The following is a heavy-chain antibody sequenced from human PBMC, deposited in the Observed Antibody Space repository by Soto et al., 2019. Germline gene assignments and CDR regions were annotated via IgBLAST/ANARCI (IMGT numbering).Heavy chain of an antibody. CDR1: GYTCTSYD. Sequence: QVQLLQSGAEVKNPGASVKVSCQASGYTCTSYDINWVRQTTGQWLDWMGWMNPNSGNTGYAQKFQRRVTMTRNTSISTAYMELSSLRSEDTAVYYCAMTLYGDNVDYWGQGTLVTVSS. CDR2: MNPNSGNT. V-gene: IGHV1-8*01. CDR3: AMTLYGDNVDY. D-gene: IGHD4-17*01. J-gene: IGHJ4*02.